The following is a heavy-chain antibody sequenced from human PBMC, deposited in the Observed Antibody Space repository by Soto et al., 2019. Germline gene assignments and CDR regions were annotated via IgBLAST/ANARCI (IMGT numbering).Heavy chain of an antibody. V-gene: IGHV3-23*01. Sequence: PGGSLRLSCAASGFTFSSYAMSWVRQAPGKGLEWVSAISGSGGSTYYADSVEGRFTISRDNSKNTLYLQMNSLRAEDTAVYYCAKDRGTYDFWSGYYKLGLEGFDYWGQGTLVTVSS. J-gene: IGHJ4*02. CDR1: GFTFSSYA. CDR3: AKDRGTYDFWSGYYKLGLEGFDY. D-gene: IGHD3-3*01. CDR2: ISGSGGST.